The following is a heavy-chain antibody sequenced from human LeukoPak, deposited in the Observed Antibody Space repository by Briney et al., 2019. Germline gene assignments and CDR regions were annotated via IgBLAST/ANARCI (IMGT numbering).Heavy chain of an antibody. CDR1: GFTFIGNY. D-gene: IGHD2-2*01. J-gene: IGHJ4*02. V-gene: IGHV1-46*01. Sequence: ASAKVSCKTGGFTFIGNYLHWVRQAPGQGLEWMGMINPNGGHTDYAQNFQDRVTMTRDMSTSTVYMELSSLRSEDTAVFYCARSKDNRGYDVRHLDYWGQGTLVTVSS. CDR3: ARSKDNRGYDVRHLDY. CDR2: INPNGGHT.